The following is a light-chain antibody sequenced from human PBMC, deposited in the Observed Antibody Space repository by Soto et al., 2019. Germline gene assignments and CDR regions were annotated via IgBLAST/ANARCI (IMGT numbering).Light chain of an antibody. J-gene: IGLJ1*01. Sequence: QSALAPPACESGSTGESITISCTGSSSDVGAYNVVSWYQHHPGKAPKLILYEVTTRPSGVSSRFSGSKSGNTASLTISGLQADDEDSYYCSSYTSSNTPYVFGTGTKVTVL. V-gene: IGLV2-14*01. CDR1: SSDVGAYNV. CDR2: EVT. CDR3: SSYTSSNTPYV.